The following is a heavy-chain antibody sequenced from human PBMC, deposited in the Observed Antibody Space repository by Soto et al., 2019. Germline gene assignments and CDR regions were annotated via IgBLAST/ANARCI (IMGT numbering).Heavy chain of an antibody. CDR3: ARENWYSLDV. Sequence: EVQLVESGGGSVQPGGSLRLSCAASGFSFSSYFMAWVRQAPGEGLVSVSHVPGDGSRASYADSVRGRFTISRDNAKNTLYLHMDSLRDEDTAIYYCARENWYSLDVWGQGTTVTVSS. CDR1: GFSFSSYF. D-gene: IGHD1-26*01. CDR2: VPGDGSRA. V-gene: IGHV3-74*01. J-gene: IGHJ6*02.